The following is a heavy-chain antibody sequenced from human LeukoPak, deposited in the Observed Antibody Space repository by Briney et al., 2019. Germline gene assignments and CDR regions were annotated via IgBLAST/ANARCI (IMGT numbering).Heavy chain of an antibody. Sequence: ASVKVSCKASGGTFSSYAISWVRQAPGQGLEWMGGIISIFGTANYAQKFQGRVTITADESTSTAYMELSSLRSEDTAVYYCAREPARFRYWFDPWGQGTLVTVSS. CDR2: IISIFGTA. V-gene: IGHV1-69*13. J-gene: IGHJ5*02. CDR1: GGTFSSYA. CDR3: AREPARFRYWFDP. D-gene: IGHD3-3*01.